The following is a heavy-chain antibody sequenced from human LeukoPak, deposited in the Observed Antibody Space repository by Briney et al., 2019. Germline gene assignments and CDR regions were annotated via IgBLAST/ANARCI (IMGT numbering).Heavy chain of an antibody. CDR2: ISVGGGDT. D-gene: IGHD2-21*01. J-gene: IGHJ4*02. CDR1: GFIFSSYV. V-gene: IGHV3-23*01. Sequence: GGSLRLSCEASGFIFSSYVMGWVRQAPGKGLEWVSSISVGGGDTFTADSVKGRFTITRENSKNTLYLQMMGLRVEDTAIYYCAKLNLGEMAYFDSWGQRILVTVSS. CDR3: AKLNLGEMAYFDS.